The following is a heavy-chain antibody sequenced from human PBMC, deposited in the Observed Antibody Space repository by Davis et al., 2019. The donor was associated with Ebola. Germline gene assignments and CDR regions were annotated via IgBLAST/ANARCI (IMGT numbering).Heavy chain of an antibody. J-gene: IGHJ4*02. Sequence: PGGSLRLSCAVSGFTFSGSAMHWVRQASGKGLEWVGRIRSKANSYATAYAASVKGRFTISRDDSKNTAYLQMNSLKTEDTAVYYCSRGGGSYHTDDYWGQGTLVTVSS. CDR1: GFTFSGSA. CDR2: IRSKANSYAT. V-gene: IGHV3-73*01. CDR3: SRGGGSYHTDDY. D-gene: IGHD1-26*01.